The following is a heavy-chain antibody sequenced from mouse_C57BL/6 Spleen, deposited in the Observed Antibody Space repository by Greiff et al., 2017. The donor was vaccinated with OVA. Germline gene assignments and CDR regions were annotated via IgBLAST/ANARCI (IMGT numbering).Heavy chain of an antibody. Sequence: LVESGPELVKPGASVKISCKASGYAFSSSWMNWVKQRPGKGLEWIGRIYPGDGDTNYNGKFKGKATLTADKSSSTAYMQLSSLTSEDSAVYFCARPTGGNFDYWGQGTTLTVSS. CDR3: ARPTGGNFDY. V-gene: IGHV1-82*01. CDR2: IYPGDGDT. J-gene: IGHJ2*01. CDR1: GYAFSSSW. D-gene: IGHD1-1*01.